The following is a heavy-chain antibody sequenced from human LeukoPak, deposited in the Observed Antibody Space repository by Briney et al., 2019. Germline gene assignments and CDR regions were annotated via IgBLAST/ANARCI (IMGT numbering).Heavy chain of an antibody. J-gene: IGHJ4*02. CDR3: ASGVERHYYGSGSSIDY. CDR2: IYHSGST. D-gene: IGHD3-10*01. V-gene: IGHV4-38-2*02. Sequence: PSETLSLTCTVSGYSISSGYYWGWIRQPPGKGLEWIGSIYHSGSTYYNPSLKSRVTISVDTSKNQFSLKLSSVTAADTAVYYCASGVERHYYGSGSSIDYWGQGTLVTVSS. CDR1: GYSISSGYY.